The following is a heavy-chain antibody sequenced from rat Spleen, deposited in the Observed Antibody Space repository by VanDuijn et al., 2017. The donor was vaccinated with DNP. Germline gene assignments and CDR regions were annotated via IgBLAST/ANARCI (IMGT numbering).Heavy chain of an antibody. Sequence: EVRLQESGPGLVQPSQSLSLTCSVTGYSITNNYWAWIRKFPGNKMEWIGYINYSGSTGYNPSLKSRISITRDTSKNQFFLQLNSVTTEDTATYYCARWTRYFDYWGQGVMVTVSS. V-gene: IGHV3-1*01. D-gene: IGHD1-7*01. CDR2: INYSGST. J-gene: IGHJ2*01. CDR3: ARWTRYFDY. CDR1: GYSITNNY.